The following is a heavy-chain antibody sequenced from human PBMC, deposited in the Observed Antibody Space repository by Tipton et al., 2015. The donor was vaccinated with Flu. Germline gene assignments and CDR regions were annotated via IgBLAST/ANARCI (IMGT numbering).Heavy chain of an antibody. J-gene: IGHJ4*02. CDR1: GESFSGYY. CDR2: INHSGST. V-gene: IGHV4-34*01. D-gene: IGHD7-27*01. Sequence: LRLSCGVYGESFSGYYWSWIRQTPGKGLEWIGEINHSGSTNYNTSLKSRVIISVDASRNQFSLRLSSVTAADTAVYYCARRVSLGSEDYFDYWGQGTLVTVSP. CDR3: ARRVSLGSEDYFDY.